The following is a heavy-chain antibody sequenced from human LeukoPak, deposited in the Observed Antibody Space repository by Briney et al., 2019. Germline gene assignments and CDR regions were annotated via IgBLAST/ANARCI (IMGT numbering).Heavy chain of an antibody. V-gene: IGHV4-59*12. CDR3: ARDLTGVVDDDAFDI. Sequence: SETLSLTCTVSGGSISSYYWSWIRQPPGKGLEWIGYIYYSGSTNYNPSLKSRVTISVDTSKNQFSLKLSSVTAADTAVYYCARDLTGVVDDDAFDIWGQGTMVTVSS. J-gene: IGHJ3*02. CDR2: IYYSGST. D-gene: IGHD3-9*01. CDR1: GGSISSYY.